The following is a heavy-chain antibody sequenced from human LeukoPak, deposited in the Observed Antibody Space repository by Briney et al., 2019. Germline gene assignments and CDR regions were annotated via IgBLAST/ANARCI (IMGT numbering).Heavy chain of an antibody. CDR1: GDSVSSNSAA. J-gene: IGHJ4*02. V-gene: IGHV6-1*01. CDR3: ARGRPIVVVVAAQYYFDY. Sequence: SQTLSLTCDISGDSVSSNSAAWNWIRQSPLRGLEWLGRTYYRSKWYNDYAVSVKSRITINPDTSKNQFSLKLSSVTAADTAVYYCARGRPIVVVVAAQYYFDYWGQGTLVTVSS. D-gene: IGHD2-15*01. CDR2: TYYRSKWYN.